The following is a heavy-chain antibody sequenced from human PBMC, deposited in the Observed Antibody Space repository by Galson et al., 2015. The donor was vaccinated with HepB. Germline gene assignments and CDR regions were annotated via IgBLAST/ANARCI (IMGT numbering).Heavy chain of an antibody. CDR2: INHSGST. CDR3: ARVGAYYYGSGNSHAPDPHRNYYYYGMDV. D-gene: IGHD3-10*01. CDR1: GGSFSGYY. Sequence: SETLSLTCAVYGGSFSGYYWSWIRQPPGKGLEWIGEINHSGSTNYNPSLKSRVTISVDTSKNQFSLKLSSVTAADTAVYYCARVGAYYYGSGNSHAPDPHRNYYYYGMDVWGQGTTVTVSS. V-gene: IGHV4-34*01. J-gene: IGHJ6*02.